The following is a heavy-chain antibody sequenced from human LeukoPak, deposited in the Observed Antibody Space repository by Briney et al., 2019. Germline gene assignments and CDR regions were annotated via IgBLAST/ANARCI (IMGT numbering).Heavy chain of an antibody. D-gene: IGHD3-22*01. V-gene: IGHV4-30-4*01. Sequence: PSETPSLTCTVSGVSISSGDYYWSWIRQPPGKGLEWIGYTYYSGSIYYNPSLKSRVTISVDTSKNQFSLKLSSVTAADTAVYYCARPYYYDSRIDPWGQGTRVTVSS. CDR2: TYYSGSI. CDR1: GVSISSGDYY. J-gene: IGHJ5*02. CDR3: ARPYYYDSRIDP.